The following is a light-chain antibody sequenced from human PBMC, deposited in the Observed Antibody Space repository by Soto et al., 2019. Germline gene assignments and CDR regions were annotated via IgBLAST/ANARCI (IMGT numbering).Light chain of an antibody. Sequence: DIQMTQSPSTLSASVGDRVTITCRASESINRRLAWYQQKPGSAPKLLIYKSSTLESGVPSRFGGSGYGTEFTLTISGLQPDDFATYYCQRFDTSNAMYFFGPGTKVDIK. J-gene: IGKJ2*01. CDR3: QRFDTSNAMYF. CDR1: ESINRR. V-gene: IGKV1-5*03. CDR2: KSS.